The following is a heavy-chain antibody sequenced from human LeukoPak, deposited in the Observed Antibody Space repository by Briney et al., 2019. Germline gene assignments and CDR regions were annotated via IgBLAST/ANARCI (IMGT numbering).Heavy chain of an antibody. CDR1: GGSFSGYY. V-gene: IGHV4-34*01. CDR3: ARSRRLVRGPLNV. CDR2: INHSGST. D-gene: IGHD3-16*01. Sequence: SETLSLTCAVYGGSFSGYYWSWIRQPPGKGLEWIGEINHSGSTNYNPSLKSRVTISVDTSKNQFSLKLSSVTAADTAVYYCARSRRLVRGPLNVWGQGTTVTVSS. J-gene: IGHJ6*02.